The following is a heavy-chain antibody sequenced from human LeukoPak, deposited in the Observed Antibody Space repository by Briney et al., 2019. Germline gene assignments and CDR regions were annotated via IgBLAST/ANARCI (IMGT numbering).Heavy chain of an antibody. CDR2: ISSSSSYI. Sequence: GGSLRLSCAASGFTFSSYSMNWVRQAPGKGLEWVSSISSSSSYIYYADSVEGRFTISRDNAKNSLYLQMNSLRAEDTAVYYCARVHDSSGYYYGVDYWGQGTLVTVSS. CDR3: ARVHDSSGYYYGVDY. V-gene: IGHV3-21*01. CDR1: GFTFSSYS. J-gene: IGHJ4*02. D-gene: IGHD3-22*01.